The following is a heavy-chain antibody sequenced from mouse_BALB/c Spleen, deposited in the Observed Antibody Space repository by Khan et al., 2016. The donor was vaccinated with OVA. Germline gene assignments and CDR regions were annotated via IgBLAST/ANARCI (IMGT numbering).Heavy chain of an antibody. J-gene: IGHJ3*01. V-gene: IGHV2-6-7*01. D-gene: IGHD1-2*01. CDR1: GFSLIAYG. CDR3: CEELRLGGFAY. Sequence: QVQLKESGPGLVAPSQNLSITCTVSGFSLIAYGVNWVRQSPGKGLEWLGMIWGDGSTDYNSALKSRLSISKDNSQSQVFLQMNSLQTDDTARYYYCEELRLGGFAYWGQGTLVTVSA. CDR2: IWGDGST.